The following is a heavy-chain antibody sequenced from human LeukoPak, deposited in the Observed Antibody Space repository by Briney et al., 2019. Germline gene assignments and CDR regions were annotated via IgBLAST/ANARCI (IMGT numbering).Heavy chain of an antibody. V-gene: IGHV4-59*01. CDR3: ARGDSSSWPPFDY. CDR1: GGSISSYY. Sequence: LETLSLTCTVSGGSISSYYWSWIRQPPGKGLEWIGYIYYSGSTNYIPSLKSRVTISVDTSKNQFSLKLSSVTAADTAVYYCARGDSSSWPPFDYWGQGTLVTVSS. CDR2: IYYSGST. J-gene: IGHJ4*02. D-gene: IGHD6-13*01.